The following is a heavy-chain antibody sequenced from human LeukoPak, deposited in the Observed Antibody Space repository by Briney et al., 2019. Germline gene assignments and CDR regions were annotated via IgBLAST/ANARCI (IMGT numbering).Heavy chain of an antibody. Sequence: ASVKVSCKASGYTFTGYYMHWVRQAPGQGLEWMGRINPNSGGTNYAQKFQGRVTMTRDTSISTAYMELSRLRSDDTAVYYCARPYSSGREDYYYYMDVWGKGTTVTVSS. D-gene: IGHD6-19*01. V-gene: IGHV1-2*06. CDR3: ARPYSSGREDYYYYMDV. J-gene: IGHJ6*03. CDR2: INPNSGGT. CDR1: GYTFTGYY.